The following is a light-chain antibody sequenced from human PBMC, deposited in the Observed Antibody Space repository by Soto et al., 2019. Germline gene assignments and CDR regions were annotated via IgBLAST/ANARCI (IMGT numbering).Light chain of an antibody. J-gene: IGKJ1*01. Sequence: DIPMTQSPSSLSASVGDRVTITCQASQDISNYLNWYQQKPGKAPKLLIYDASNLETGVPSRFSGSGSGTDFTSTISSLQPEDIATYYCQQYDNLLTWTFGQGTKVEIK. V-gene: IGKV1-33*01. CDR2: DAS. CDR3: QQYDNLLTWT. CDR1: QDISNY.